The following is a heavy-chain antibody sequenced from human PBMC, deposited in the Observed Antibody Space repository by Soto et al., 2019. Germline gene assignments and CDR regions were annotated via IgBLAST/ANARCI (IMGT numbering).Heavy chain of an antibody. D-gene: IGHD3-10*01. V-gene: IGHV1-46*03. CDR3: ARSHYYRSLAYTLHDN. Sequence: QVQLVQSGAEVKKPGASVKVSCKASGYTFSIYYMHWVRQAPGQGLEWMGMINPSGGSASYPQKFPGRVSLTTDTSPNTIYMQLTSLRSEDTAVYYCARSHYYRSLAYTLHDNLGQGTLVIVSS. CDR1: GYTFSIYY. CDR2: INPSGGSA. J-gene: IGHJ4*02.